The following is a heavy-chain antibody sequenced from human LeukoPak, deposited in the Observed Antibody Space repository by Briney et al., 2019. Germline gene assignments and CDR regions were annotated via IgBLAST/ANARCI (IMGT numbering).Heavy chain of an antibody. D-gene: IGHD6-13*01. J-gene: IGHJ4*02. CDR2: IYIGGST. CDR1: GFTVSSNY. CDR3: ARAAAGGGYFDY. Sequence: GGSLRLSCAASGFTVSSNYMSWVRQAPGKGLEWVSVIYIGGSTYYADSVRGRFTISRDNAKNSLYLQMNSLRAEDTAVYYCARAAAGGGYFDYWGQGTLVTVSS. V-gene: IGHV3-53*01.